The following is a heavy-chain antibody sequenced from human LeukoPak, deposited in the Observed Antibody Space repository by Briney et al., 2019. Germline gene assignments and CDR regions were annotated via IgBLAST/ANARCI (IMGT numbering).Heavy chain of an antibody. V-gene: IGHV1-2*02. CDR3: ARGYSSSSWGLNKFDP. CDR1: GYTFTGYY. Sequence: GSVKVSCKASGYTFTGYYMHWVRQAPGQGLEWMGWINPNSGGTNYAQKFQGRVTMTRDTSISTAYMELSRLRSDDTAVYYCARGYSSSSWGLNKFDPWGQGTLVTVSS. CDR2: INPNSGGT. J-gene: IGHJ5*02. D-gene: IGHD6-13*01.